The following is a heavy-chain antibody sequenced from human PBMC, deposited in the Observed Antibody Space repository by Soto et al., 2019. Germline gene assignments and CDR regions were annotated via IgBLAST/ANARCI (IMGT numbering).Heavy chain of an antibody. CDR1: GFTVSSNY. Sequence: PGGSLRLSCAASGFTVSSNYMSWVRQAPGKGLEWVSVIYSGGSTYYADSVKGRFTISRHNSKNTLYLQMNSLRAEDTAVYYCARDRPRYCSGGSCYSDAFDIWGQGTMVTVSS. J-gene: IGHJ3*02. D-gene: IGHD2-15*01. CDR3: ARDRPRYCSGGSCYSDAFDI. V-gene: IGHV3-53*04. CDR2: IYSGGST.